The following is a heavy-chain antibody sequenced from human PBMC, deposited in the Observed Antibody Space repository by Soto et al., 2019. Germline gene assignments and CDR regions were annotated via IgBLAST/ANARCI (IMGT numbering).Heavy chain of an antibody. D-gene: IGHD6-13*01. V-gene: IGHV3-30-3*01. Sequence: QVQLVESGGGVVQPGRSLRLSCAASGFIFSTYTMHWVRQAPGKGLEWLTVMSYDGSQKYYADSVKGRLTISRDNSTNTLYLQMTSLRAEDTAVYNCAIAKSSSWHDFDYWGQGTLVTVAS. J-gene: IGHJ4*02. CDR1: GFIFSTYT. CDR3: AIAKSSSWHDFDY. CDR2: MSYDGSQK.